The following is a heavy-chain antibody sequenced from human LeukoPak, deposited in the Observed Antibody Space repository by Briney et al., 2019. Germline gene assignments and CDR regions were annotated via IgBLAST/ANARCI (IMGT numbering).Heavy chain of an antibody. V-gene: IGHV1-69*13. CDR3: ARRSPDSSGYSFEYAFDI. D-gene: IGHD3-22*01. Sequence: ASVKVSCKASGGTFSSYAISWVRQAPGQGLEWMGGIIPIFGTANYAQKFQGRVTITADESTSTAYMELSSLRSEDTAVYYCARRSPDSSGYSFEYAFDIWGQGTMVTVSS. J-gene: IGHJ3*02. CDR2: IIPIFGTA. CDR1: GGTFSSYA.